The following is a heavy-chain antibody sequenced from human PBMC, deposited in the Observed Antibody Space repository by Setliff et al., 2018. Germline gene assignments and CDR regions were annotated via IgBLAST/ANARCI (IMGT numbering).Heavy chain of an antibody. Sequence: PSETLSLTCTVSGGSISSGGYYWSWIRQHPGKGLEWIGYIYYSGSTNYNPSLKSRVTISVDTSKNQFSLKLSSVTAADTAVYYCARCLGFGSGWFDPWGQGTLVTVSS. CDR3: ARCLGFGSGWFDP. D-gene: IGHD2-15*01. J-gene: IGHJ5*02. CDR2: IYYSGST. CDR1: GGSISSGGYY. V-gene: IGHV4-61*08.